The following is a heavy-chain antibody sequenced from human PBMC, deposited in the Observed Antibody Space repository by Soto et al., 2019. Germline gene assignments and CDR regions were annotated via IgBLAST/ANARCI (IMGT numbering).Heavy chain of an antibody. CDR2: ISYDGSNK. V-gene: IGHV3-30*18. CDR1: GFTFSSYG. J-gene: IGHJ6*02. CDR3: AKDAYYDILTGYYNGMDV. Sequence: QVQLVESGGGVVQPGRSLRLSCAASGFTFSSYGMHWVRQAPGKGLEWVAVISYDGSNKYYADSVKGRFTISRDNSKNTXSLQMNSLRAEDTAVYYCAKDAYYDILTGYYNGMDVWGQGTTVTVSS. D-gene: IGHD3-9*01.